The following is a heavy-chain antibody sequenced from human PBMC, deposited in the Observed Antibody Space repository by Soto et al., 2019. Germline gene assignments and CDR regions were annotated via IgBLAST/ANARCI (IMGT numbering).Heavy chain of an antibody. CDR3: ARMRVVGEGAYDNMDV. CDR1: GGSTNGYY. D-gene: IGHD2-21*01. V-gene: IGHV4-59*01. Sequence: QVQLQESGPGLVKPSETLSLTCSVSGGSTNGYYWSWVRQTPEKGLECIGYIYYSGNTFYNPSLQSRVTMSVDTYKNLFSLRLGSVSAADTAVYCCARMRVVGEGAYDNMDVCGNGTTVTASS. J-gene: IGHJ6*04. CDR2: IYYSGNT.